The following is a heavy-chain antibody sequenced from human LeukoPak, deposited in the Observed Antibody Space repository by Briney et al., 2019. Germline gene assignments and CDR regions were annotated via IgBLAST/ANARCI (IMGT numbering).Heavy chain of an antibody. J-gene: IGHJ5*02. D-gene: IGHD4-23*01. CDR1: GGSFSGYY. CDR3: ARDREVVTGRDWFDP. CDR2: INHSGST. Sequence: SETLSLTCAVYGGSFSGYYWSWIRQPPGKGLEWIGEINHSGSTNYNPSLKSRVTISVDTSKNQFSLKLSSVTAADTAVYYCARDREVVTGRDWFDPWGQGTLVTVSS. V-gene: IGHV4-34*01.